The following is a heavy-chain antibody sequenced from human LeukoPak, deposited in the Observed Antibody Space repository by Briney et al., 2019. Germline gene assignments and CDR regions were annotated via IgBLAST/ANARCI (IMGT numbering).Heavy chain of an antibody. CDR2: IYYSGST. D-gene: IGHD2-2*01. CDR1: GGSISSYY. J-gene: IGHJ4*02. Sequence: PSETLSLTCTVSGGSISSYYWSWIRQPPGKGLEWIGYIYYSGSTNYNPSLKSRVTISVDTSKNQFSLKLSSVTAADTAVYYCARHVSSGFQLLSGFDYWGQGTLVTVSS. CDR3: ARHVSSGFQLLSGFDY. V-gene: IGHV4-59*08.